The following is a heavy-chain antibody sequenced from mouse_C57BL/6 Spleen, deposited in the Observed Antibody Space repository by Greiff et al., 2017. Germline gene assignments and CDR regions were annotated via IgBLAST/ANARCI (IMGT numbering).Heavy chain of an antibody. V-gene: IGHV1-53*01. Sequence: QVQLQQPGAELVKPGASVKLSCKASGYTFPSYWMHWVKQRPGQGLEWIGNINPSNGGTNYNDEFTSKATLTVDKSSSTAYMQLSSLTSEDSAVYYCARTIYYGNYFDYWGQGTTLTVSS. CDR2: INPSNGGT. J-gene: IGHJ2*01. CDR1: GYTFPSYW. D-gene: IGHD2-1*01. CDR3: ARTIYYGNYFDY.